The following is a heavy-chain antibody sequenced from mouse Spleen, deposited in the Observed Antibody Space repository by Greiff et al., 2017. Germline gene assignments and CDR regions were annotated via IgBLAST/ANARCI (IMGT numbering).Heavy chain of an antibody. J-gene: IGHJ2*01. CDR1: GFTFSSYG. V-gene: IGHV5-9-2*01. CDR2: ISGGGSYT. D-gene: IGHD2-1*01. Sequence: DVMLVESGGGLVKPGGSLKLSCAASGFTFSSYGMSWVRQTPEKRLEWVATISGGGSYTYYPDSVKGRFTISRDNAKNNLYLQMSSLRSEDTALYYCARHEGNPYFDYWGQGTTLTVSS. CDR3: ARHEGNPYFDY.